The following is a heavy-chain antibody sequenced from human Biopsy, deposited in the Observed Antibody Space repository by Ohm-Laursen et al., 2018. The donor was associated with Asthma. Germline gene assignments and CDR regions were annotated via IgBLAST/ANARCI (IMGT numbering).Heavy chain of an antibody. D-gene: IGHD5-24*01. Sequence: SLRLSCTASGFTFSSYAMSWVRQAPGKGLEWVSAISGSGGSTYYADSVKGRFTISRDNSKNTLYLQMNSLRAEDTAVYYCAKESRRDGYNRRKYYFDYWGQGTLVTVSS. CDR2: ISGSGGST. V-gene: IGHV3-23*01. J-gene: IGHJ4*02. CDR1: GFTFSSYA. CDR3: AKESRRDGYNRRKYYFDY.